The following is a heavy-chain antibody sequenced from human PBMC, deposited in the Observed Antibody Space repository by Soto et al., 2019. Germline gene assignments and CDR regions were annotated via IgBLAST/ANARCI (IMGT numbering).Heavy chain of an antibody. CDR2: IYYSGST. CDR1: GGSISSSSYY. V-gene: IGHV4-39*01. Sequence: QLQLQESGPGLVKPSETLSLTCTVSGGSISSSSYYWDWIRQPPGQGLEWIGSIYYSGSTNYNPSLKRRVTISVDTSNNQFSLKLSSVTAADTAVYYCARELAGTDAQPSWGQGTLVTVSS. CDR3: ARELAGTDAQPS. D-gene: IGHD6-19*01. J-gene: IGHJ5*02.